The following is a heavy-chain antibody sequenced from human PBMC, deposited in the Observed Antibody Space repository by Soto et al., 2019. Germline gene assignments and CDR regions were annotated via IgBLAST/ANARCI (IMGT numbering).Heavy chain of an antibody. D-gene: IGHD2-21*02. CDR1: GFTFSSYS. J-gene: IGHJ6*02. CDR2: ITRNSDI. Sequence: LRRSCAASGFTFSSYSVDWVRQARGGGVEWVSGITRNSDIYFADSVKVRFTITRDTPKHSVSLHMDSLRAEDTAVYSCAGEATAWPLAYGLDAWGQGTTVTVSS. V-gene: IGHV3-21*01. CDR3: AGEATAWPLAYGLDA.